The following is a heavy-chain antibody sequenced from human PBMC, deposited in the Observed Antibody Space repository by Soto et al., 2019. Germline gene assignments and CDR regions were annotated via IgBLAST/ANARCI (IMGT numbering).Heavy chain of an antibody. J-gene: IGHJ5*02. CDR1: GFSIDDFA. D-gene: IGHD4-17*01. CDR3: AKHNPGRYGDYESTRFEP. CDR2: ISWDSGKI. Sequence: PGGSLRLSCAASGFSIDDFAMHWVRQAPGKGLEWVSSISWDSGKIGYADSVTGRFSVSRDNAKNSLFLQMSSLKPEDTAFYFCAKHNPGRYGDYESTRFEPWGQGTLVTVSS. V-gene: IGHV3-9*01.